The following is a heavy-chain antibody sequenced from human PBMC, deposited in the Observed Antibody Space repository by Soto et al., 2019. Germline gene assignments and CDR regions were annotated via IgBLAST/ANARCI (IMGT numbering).Heavy chain of an antibody. CDR2: IGTAGDT. Sequence: GGSLRLSCAASGFTFSSYDMHWVRQATGKGLEWVSAIGTAGDTYYPGSVKGRFTISRENAKNSLYLQMNSLRARDTAVYYCARGKGVVVDGEYYFDYWGQGKLVYVS. CDR1: GFTFSSYD. J-gene: IGHJ4*02. V-gene: IGHV3-13*01. D-gene: IGHD2-15*01. CDR3: ARGKGVVVDGEYYFDY.